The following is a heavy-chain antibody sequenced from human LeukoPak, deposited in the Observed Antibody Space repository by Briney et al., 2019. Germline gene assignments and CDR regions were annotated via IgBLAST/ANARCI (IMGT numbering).Heavy chain of an antibody. Sequence: SETLSLTCTVSGGSISSYYWSWIRQPARKGLEWIGRIYSTGSTNYNPSLKSRVTMSVDTSKDQFSLRLRSVTAADTAVYYCARQIASAGTAGFDFWGQGALVTVSS. CDR3: ARQIASAGTAGFDF. CDR2: IYSTGST. V-gene: IGHV4-4*07. D-gene: IGHD6-13*01. J-gene: IGHJ4*02. CDR1: GGSISSYY.